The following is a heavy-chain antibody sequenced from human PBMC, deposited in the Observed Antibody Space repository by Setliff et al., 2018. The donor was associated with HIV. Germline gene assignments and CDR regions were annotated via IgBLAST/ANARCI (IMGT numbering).Heavy chain of an antibody. V-gene: IGHV3-66*04. D-gene: IGHD1-1*01. CDR3: ARHPWERLWYFDY. J-gene: IGHJ4*02. CDR1: GFTVSSNY. Sequence: GGSLRLSCAASGFTVSSNYMSWVRQAPGKGLEWVSVIYTDGSIYYADSVKGRFTISRDNSKNTLYLQMNSLRAEDTAIYYCARHPWERLWYFDYRGQGTLVTVSS. CDR2: IYTDGSI.